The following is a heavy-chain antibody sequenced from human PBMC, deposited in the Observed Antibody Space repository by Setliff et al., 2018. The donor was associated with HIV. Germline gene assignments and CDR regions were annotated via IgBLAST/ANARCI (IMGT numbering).Heavy chain of an antibody. V-gene: IGHV4-34*01. D-gene: IGHD3-10*01. Sequence: SETLSLTCAVYGGSFSGYHWSWIRQPPGKGLEWIGEIDYSGSPNYNPSLKSRVTISIDTSKKQFSLKLSSVTAADTAVYYCARNTRAGDFDYWGQGTLVTVSS. CDR1: GGSFSGYH. CDR3: ARNTRAGDFDY. J-gene: IGHJ4*02. CDR2: IDYSGSP.